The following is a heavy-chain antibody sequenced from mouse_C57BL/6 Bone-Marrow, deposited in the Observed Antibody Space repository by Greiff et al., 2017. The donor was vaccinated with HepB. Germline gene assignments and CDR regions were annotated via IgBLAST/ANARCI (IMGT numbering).Heavy chain of an antibody. V-gene: IGHV1-72*01. CDR3: ASYYYGSSPRWYFDV. CDR2: IDPNSGGT. D-gene: IGHD1-1*01. Sequence: VQLQQSGAELVKPGASVKLSCKASGYTFTSYWIHWVKQRPGRGLEWIGRIDPNSGGTKYNEKFKSKATLTVDKPSSTAYMQLSSLTSEDSAVYYCASYYYGSSPRWYFDVWGTGTTVTVSS. J-gene: IGHJ1*03. CDR1: GYTFTSYW.